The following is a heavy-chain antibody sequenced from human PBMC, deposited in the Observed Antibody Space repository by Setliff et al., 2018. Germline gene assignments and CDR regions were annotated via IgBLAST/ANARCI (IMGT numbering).Heavy chain of an antibody. CDR2: MHYSGNT. J-gene: IGHJ6*03. V-gene: IGHV4-39*07. Sequence: PSETLSLTCTVSGGSISGSSYYWGWIRQPPGKGLEWIGSMHYSGNTYYHPSLKSRFTISVDTAKNQLSLKVNSVTAADAAVYYCARGDYFYYYMDVWGIGTTGTVSS. CDR1: GGSISGSSYY. CDR3: ARGDYFYYYMDV.